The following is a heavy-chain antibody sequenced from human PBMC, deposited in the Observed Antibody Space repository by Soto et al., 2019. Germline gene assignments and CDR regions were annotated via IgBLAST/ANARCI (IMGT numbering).Heavy chain of an antibody. D-gene: IGHD4-17*01. CDR2: ITGSGGLT. J-gene: IGHJ2*01. Sequence: EVQLLESGGGLVQPGGSLRLSCAVSGVTFNKYAMSWVRQPPGKGPEWVSAITGSGGLTYYADSVKGRFTVSRDNSKNIRFLQMNRLRDADTATYYCAKGEYGGNSAYWYLDLWGRGTLVIVSS. CDR3: AKGEYGGNSAYWYLDL. CDR1: GVTFNKYA. V-gene: IGHV3-23*01.